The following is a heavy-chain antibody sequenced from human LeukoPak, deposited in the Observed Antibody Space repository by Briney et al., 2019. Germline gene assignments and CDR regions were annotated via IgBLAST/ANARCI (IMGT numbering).Heavy chain of an antibody. CDR1: GGSISSSSYY. D-gene: IGHD3-16*01. Sequence: SETLSLTCTVSGGSISSSSYYWGWIRQHPGRGLEWIGYIYYSGSTYYNPSLKSRVTISVDTSKNQFSLKLSSVTAADTAVYYCARSPGGVAPYYFDYWGQGTLVTVSS. CDR3: ARSPGGVAPYYFDY. CDR2: IYYSGST. V-gene: IGHV4-31*03. J-gene: IGHJ4*02.